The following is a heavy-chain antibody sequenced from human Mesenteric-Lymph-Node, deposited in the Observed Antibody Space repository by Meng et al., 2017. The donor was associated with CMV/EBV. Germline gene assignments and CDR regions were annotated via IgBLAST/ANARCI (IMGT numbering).Heavy chain of an antibody. CDR1: EFTFSNYW. CDR2: INTDGSVK. V-gene: IGHV3-74*01. J-gene: IGHJ6*02. Sequence: GESLKISCAASEFTFSNYWMHWVRQAPGKGLVWVTRINTDGSVKNYADSVKGRFTISRDNAKNKLYLEMNSPRAEDTAVYYCAVQGYSYGYYYGLDVWGQGTTVTVSS. D-gene: IGHD5-18*01. CDR3: AVQGYSYGYYYGLDV.